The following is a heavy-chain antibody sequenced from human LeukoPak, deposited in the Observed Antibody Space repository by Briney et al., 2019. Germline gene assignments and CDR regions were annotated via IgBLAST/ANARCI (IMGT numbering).Heavy chain of an antibody. Sequence: PSETLSLTCTVSGGSISGSSYYWGWIRQPPGKGLEWIGSIYYSGSTYYNPSLKSRVTISVDTSKNQFSLKLSSVTAADTAVYYCARGGDSAFDYWGQGTLVTVSS. J-gene: IGHJ4*02. V-gene: IGHV4-39*01. CDR2: IYYSGST. D-gene: IGHD2-21*01. CDR3: ARGGDSAFDY. CDR1: GGSISGSSYY.